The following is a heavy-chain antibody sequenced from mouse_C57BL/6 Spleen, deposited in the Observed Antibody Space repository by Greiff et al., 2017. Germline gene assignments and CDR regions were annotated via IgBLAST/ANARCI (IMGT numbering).Heavy chain of an antibody. CDR1: GFTFTDYY. Sequence: VQLQQSGAELVKPGASVKISCTASGFTFTDYYITWVKQRPGQGLEWIGTIGPGSGSTYYNAKFKGKATLTADKSSSTAYMQLSSLTSEDSADYYGTRECTYYSNYVGYFDYWGQGTTLTVSS. J-gene: IGHJ2*01. CDR2: IGPGSGST. CDR3: TRECTYYSNYVGYFDY. D-gene: IGHD2-5*01. V-gene: IGHV1-77*01.